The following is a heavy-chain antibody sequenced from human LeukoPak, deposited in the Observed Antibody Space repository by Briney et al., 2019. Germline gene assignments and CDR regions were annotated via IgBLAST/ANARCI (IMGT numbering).Heavy chain of an antibody. Sequence: SETLSLTCAVSGXSISSSSDYWGWIRQPPGKGLEWIGYIYYSGNTNYNPSLKSRVTISVDTSKNQFSLKLNSVTAADTAVYYCARVRYCSTNRCYDREFDNWGQGTVVTVSS. J-gene: IGHJ4*02. D-gene: IGHD2-2*01. V-gene: IGHV4-61*05. CDR2: IYYSGNT. CDR3: ARVRYCSTNRCYDREFDN. CDR1: GXSISSSSDY.